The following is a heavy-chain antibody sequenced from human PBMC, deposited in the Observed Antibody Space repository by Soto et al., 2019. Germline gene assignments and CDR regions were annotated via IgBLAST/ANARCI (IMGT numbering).Heavy chain of an antibody. J-gene: IGHJ4*02. CDR1: GFTFSSYG. D-gene: IGHD2-2*01. CDR3: AKDRVVVVPAATTSTALDY. V-gene: IGHV3-30*18. CDR2: ISYDGSNK. Sequence: PGGSLRLSCAASGFTFSSYGMHWVRQAPGKGLEWVAVISYDGSNKYYADSVKGRFTISRDNSKNTLYLQMNSLRAEDTAVYYCAKDRVVVVPAATTSTALDYWGQGTLVTVSS.